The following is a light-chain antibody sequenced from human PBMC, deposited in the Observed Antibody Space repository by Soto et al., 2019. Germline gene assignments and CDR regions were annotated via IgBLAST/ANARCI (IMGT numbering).Light chain of an antibody. V-gene: IGKV3-11*01. Sequence: EIVLTQSPVTLSLSPGERATLSCRASQSVTTFLAWYQQKPGQAPRLLIYDASKRATGIPARFSGSGSGTDFTLTIISLEPEDFAVYYCQQRINWPLTFGGGTKVEIK. J-gene: IGKJ4*01. CDR1: QSVTTF. CDR2: DAS. CDR3: QQRINWPLT.